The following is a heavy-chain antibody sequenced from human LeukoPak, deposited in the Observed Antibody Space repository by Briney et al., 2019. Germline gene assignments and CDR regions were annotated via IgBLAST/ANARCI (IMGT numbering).Heavy chain of an antibody. CDR3: AKISSSAESNFDY. CDR2: IWPDGSKK. D-gene: IGHD6-25*01. Sequence: PGGSLRLSCAASGFTFSSYAMHWVRQAPGKGLECVAFIWPDGSKKYYADSVKGRFAISRENSKNTVYLQMNDLRPEDTALYFCAKISSSAESNFDYWGQGTLLTVS. J-gene: IGHJ4*02. CDR1: GFTFSSYA. V-gene: IGHV3-33*08.